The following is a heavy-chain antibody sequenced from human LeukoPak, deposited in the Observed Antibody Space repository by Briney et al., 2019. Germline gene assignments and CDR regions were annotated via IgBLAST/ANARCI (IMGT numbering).Heavy chain of an antibody. Sequence: ASVKVSCKASGYTFTSYDINWARQATGQGLEWMGWMNPNSGNTVYAQKFQGRVAMTRDTSISTAYMELSSLRSEDTAVYYCARGPYYYDSSGYYYVNYWGQGTLVTVSS. CDR2: MNPNSGNT. CDR3: ARGPYYYDSSGYYYVNY. D-gene: IGHD3-22*01. V-gene: IGHV1-8*01. J-gene: IGHJ4*02. CDR1: GYTFTSYD.